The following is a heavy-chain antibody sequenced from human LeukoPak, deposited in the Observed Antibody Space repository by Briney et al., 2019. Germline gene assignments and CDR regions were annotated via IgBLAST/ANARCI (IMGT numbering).Heavy chain of an antibody. CDR3: ARGRWLQFLGVDY. D-gene: IGHD5-24*01. CDR2: IKQDGSEK. Sequence: GGSLRLSCAASGFTFSSYWMSWVRQAPGKGLEWVANIKQDGSEKYYVDSVKGRFTISRDNAKNSLYLQMNSLRAEDTAVYYCARGRWLQFLGVDYWGQGTLVTVSS. J-gene: IGHJ4*02. V-gene: IGHV3-7*01. CDR1: GFTFSSYW.